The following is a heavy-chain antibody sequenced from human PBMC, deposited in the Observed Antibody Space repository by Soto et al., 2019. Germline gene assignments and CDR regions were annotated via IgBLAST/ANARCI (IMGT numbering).Heavy chain of an antibody. J-gene: IGHJ4*02. CDR3: ARDRPHIVVVVAATLDY. D-gene: IGHD2-15*01. CDR1: GFTFSSYA. Sequence: VQLVESGGGVVQPGRSLRLSCAASGFTFSSYAMHWVRQAPGKGLEWVAVISYDGSNKYYADSVKGRFTISRDNSKNTLYLQMNSLRAEDTAVYYCARDRPHIVVVVAATLDYWGQGTLVTVSS. CDR2: ISYDGSNK. V-gene: IGHV3-30-3*01.